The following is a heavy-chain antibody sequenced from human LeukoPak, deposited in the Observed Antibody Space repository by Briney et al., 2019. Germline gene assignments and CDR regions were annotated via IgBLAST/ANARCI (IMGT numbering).Heavy chain of an antibody. D-gene: IGHD6-13*01. J-gene: IGHJ4*02. V-gene: IGHV3-7*01. CDR3: AREATGYSASWGDY. CDR1: GFTFSSYW. Sequence: GGSLRLSCAASGFTFSSYWMSWVRQAPGKGLEWVANIKQDGSEKYYVDSVKGRFTISRDNAKNSLYLQMNSLRVEDTAVYYCAREATGYSASWGDYWGQGTLVTVSS. CDR2: IKQDGSEK.